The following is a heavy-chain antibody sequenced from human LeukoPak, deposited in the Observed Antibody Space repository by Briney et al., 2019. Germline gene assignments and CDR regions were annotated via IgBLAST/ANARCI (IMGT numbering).Heavy chain of an antibody. J-gene: IGHJ4*02. CDR1: GYSFTSYW. Sequence: HGESLRIPCKGYGYSFTSYWIIWVRQMPGKGLEWMGRIDPSDSYTNYSPSLQGHVTISADKSISAAYLQWSNLKASDTAMYYCARARGDHYSFDYWGQGTLVTVSS. CDR3: ARARGDHYSFDY. D-gene: IGHD3-10*01. V-gene: IGHV5-10-1*01. CDR2: IDPSDSYT.